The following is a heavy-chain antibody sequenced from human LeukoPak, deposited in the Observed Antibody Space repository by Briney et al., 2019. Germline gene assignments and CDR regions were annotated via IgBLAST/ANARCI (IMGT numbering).Heavy chain of an antibody. CDR1: GFTFSSYA. CDR3: ARDRSVDSGYEPYYYYMDV. J-gene: IGHJ6*03. V-gene: IGHV4-4*07. Sequence: PGGSLRLSCAVSGFTFSSYAMSWIRQPAGKGLEWIGRIYTSGSTNYNPSLKSRVTMSVDTSKNQFSLKLSSVTAADTAVYYCARDRSVDSGYEPYYYYMDVWGKGTTVTVSS. CDR2: IYTSGST. D-gene: IGHD5-12*01.